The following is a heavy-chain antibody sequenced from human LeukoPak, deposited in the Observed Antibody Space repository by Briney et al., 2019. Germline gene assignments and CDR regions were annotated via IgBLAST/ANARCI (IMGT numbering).Heavy chain of an antibody. CDR1: GGSISSGGYY. D-gene: IGHD3-22*01. CDR2: IYDNRST. CDR3: ARTDEKWLLLRAFDI. Sequence: SETLSLTCTVSGGSISSGGYYWSWIRQHPGKGLEWIGYIYDNRSTYYNPSLKSRVTISVDTSKNQFSLKLSSVTAADTAVYYCARTDEKWLLLRAFDIWGQGTMVTVSS. V-gene: IGHV4-31*03. J-gene: IGHJ3*02.